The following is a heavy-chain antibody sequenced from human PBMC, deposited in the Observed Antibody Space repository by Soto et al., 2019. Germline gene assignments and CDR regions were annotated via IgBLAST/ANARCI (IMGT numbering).Heavy chain of an antibody. D-gene: IGHD5-12*01. V-gene: IGHV1-69*13. Sequence: ASVKVSCKASGCTFNNHAINCVRQAPGQGLEWMGGIIPIFGTSNYAEKFQGRVTITADESTRTANMELSSLRSENTVVYSCVRGKMREMATILRDKWFDPWGQGTLVTVSS. J-gene: IGHJ5*02. CDR3: VRGKMREMATILRDKWFDP. CDR1: GCTFNNHA. CDR2: IIPIFGTS.